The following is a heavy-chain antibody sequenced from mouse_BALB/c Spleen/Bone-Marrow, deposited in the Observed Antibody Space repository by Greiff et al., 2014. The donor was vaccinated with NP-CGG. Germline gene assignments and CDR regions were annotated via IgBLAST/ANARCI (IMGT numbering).Heavy chain of an antibody. CDR3: AREDYGYAMDY. Sequence: SGAELVRPGASVKLSCKASGYTFTSYWMNWVKQRPEQGLEWIGRIDPYDTETHYNQKFRDKAILTLDKSSGIAYMQLSSLTSEDSAVYYCAREDYGYAMDYWGQGTSVTVSS. CDR2: IDPYDTET. D-gene: IGHD1-1*01. CDR1: GYTFTSYW. J-gene: IGHJ4*01. V-gene: IGHV1-74*04.